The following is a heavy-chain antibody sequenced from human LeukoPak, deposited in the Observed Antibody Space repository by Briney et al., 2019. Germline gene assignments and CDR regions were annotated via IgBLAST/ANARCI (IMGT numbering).Heavy chain of an antibody. Sequence: SETLSLTCTVSGYSISSGTYYWTWIRQPAGKGLEWIGYIYYSGSTNYNPSLKSRVTISVDTSKNQFSLKLSSVTAADTAVYYCARDLYSSGWYDYWGQGTLVTVSS. CDR3: ARDLYSSGWYDY. D-gene: IGHD6-19*01. V-gene: IGHV4-61*10. CDR2: IYYSGST. J-gene: IGHJ4*02. CDR1: GYSISSGTYY.